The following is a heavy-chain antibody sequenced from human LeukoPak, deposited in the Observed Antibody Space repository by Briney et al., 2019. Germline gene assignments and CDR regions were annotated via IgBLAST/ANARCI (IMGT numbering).Heavy chain of an antibody. Sequence: KPSQTLSLTCAISGDSVSSHIAAWNWIRQSPSRGLEWLGRTYYRSKWYNDYAVSVQSRITINPDTAKNQFSLQLNSVTAEDTAVYYCARASGSPFTFDYWGQGTLVTVSS. CDR2: TYYRSKWYN. J-gene: IGHJ4*02. CDR3: ARASGSPFTFDY. V-gene: IGHV6-1*01. D-gene: IGHD3-10*01. CDR1: GDSVSSHIAA.